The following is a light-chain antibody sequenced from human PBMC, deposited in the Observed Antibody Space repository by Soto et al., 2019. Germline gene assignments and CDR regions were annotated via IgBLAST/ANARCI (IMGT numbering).Light chain of an antibody. J-gene: IGKJ5*01. CDR2: DAS. CDR1: QSVSSY. CDR3: QQRSNWPPIT. V-gene: IGKV3-11*01. Sequence: EIVLTRSPATLSLSPGERATLSCRASQSVSSYLAWYQQKPGQAPRLLIYDASSRATGIPDRFSGGGSGTDFTLTISSLQPDDFAVYYCQQRSNWPPITFGQGTRLEIK.